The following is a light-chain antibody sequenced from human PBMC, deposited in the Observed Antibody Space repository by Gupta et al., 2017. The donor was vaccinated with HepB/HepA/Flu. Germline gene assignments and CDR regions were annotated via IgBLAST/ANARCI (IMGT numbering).Light chain of an antibody. V-gene: IGLV1-40*01. CDR3: QSYETSMSDWV. J-gene: IGLJ3*02. Sequence: SVLTQPASVSGAPGQRVTISCTGGRSNIGAGFDVNWYQPLPGTAPNLLMYGNNNRPSGVPDRFSGSRSGISASLAITGLQAEEEADYYCQSYETSMSDWVFGGGTKLTVL. CDR2: GNN. CDR1: RSNIGAGFD.